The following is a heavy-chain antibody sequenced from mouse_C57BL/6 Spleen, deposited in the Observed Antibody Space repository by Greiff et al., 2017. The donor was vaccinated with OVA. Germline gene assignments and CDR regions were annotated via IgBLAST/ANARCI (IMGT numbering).Heavy chain of an antibody. CDR3: ARWGTAYYFDY. CDR1: GYTFTSYW. J-gene: IGHJ2*01. D-gene: IGHD3-3*01. V-gene: IGHV1-52*01. CDR2: IDPSDSET. Sequence: QVQLQQPGAELVRPGSSVKLSCKASGYTFTSYWMHWVKQRPIQGLEWIGNIDPSDSETHYNQKFKDKATLTVDKSSSTAYMQLSSLTSEDSAVYYCARWGTAYYFDYWGKGTTLTVSS.